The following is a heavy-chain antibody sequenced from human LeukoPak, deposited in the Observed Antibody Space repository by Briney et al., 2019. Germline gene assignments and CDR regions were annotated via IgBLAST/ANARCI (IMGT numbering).Heavy chain of an antibody. J-gene: IGHJ4*02. Sequence: PGGSLRLSCAASGFTFSSYEMNWVRQAPGKGLEWVLYISSSGSTIYYADSVKGRFTISRDNAKNSLYLQMNSLRAEDTAVYYCARGAAYYDFWSGYYIGRYYFDYWGQGTLVTVSS. CDR1: GFTFSSYE. CDR2: ISSSGSTI. CDR3: ARGAAYYDFWSGYYIGRYYFDY. V-gene: IGHV3-48*03. D-gene: IGHD3-3*01.